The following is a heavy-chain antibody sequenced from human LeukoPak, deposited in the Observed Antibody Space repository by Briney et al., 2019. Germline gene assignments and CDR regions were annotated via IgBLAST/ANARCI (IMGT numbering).Heavy chain of an antibody. D-gene: IGHD3-3*01. Sequence: PSGTPSLTCAVSGGSISSSNWWSWVRQPPGKGLEWIGEIYHSGSTNYNPSLKSRVTISVDKSKNQFSLKLSSVTAADTAVYYCARGPAYYDFWSGYYLDYWGQGTLVTVSS. CDR1: GGSISSSNW. CDR3: ARGPAYYDFWSGYYLDY. V-gene: IGHV4-4*02. CDR2: IYHSGST. J-gene: IGHJ4*02.